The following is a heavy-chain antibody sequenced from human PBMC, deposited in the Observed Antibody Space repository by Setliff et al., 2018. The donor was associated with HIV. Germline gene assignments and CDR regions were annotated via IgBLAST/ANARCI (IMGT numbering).Heavy chain of an antibody. CDR1: GGSISSGDYY. V-gene: IGHV4-30-4*08. CDR2: IYDSEST. Sequence: PSETLSLTCTVSGGSISSGDYYWSWIRQPPGKGLEWIGNIYDSESTYYNPPLKSRVTISVDTSKNHFSLKLNSVTAADTAVYYCARAPGPYGDYNWFDPWGQGALGTVSS. CDR3: ARAPGPYGDYNWFDP. D-gene: IGHD4-17*01. J-gene: IGHJ5*02.